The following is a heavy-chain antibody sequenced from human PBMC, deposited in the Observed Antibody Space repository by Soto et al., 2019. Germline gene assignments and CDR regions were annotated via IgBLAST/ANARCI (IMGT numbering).Heavy chain of an antibody. Sequence: GSLRLSCAASGFSFGSYALSRVRQAPGKGLEWVSTISGSDGKTFYADSVKGRFSISRDTSQNTLYLQMNSLRADDTAIYYCARWSYLDYWGQGTRVTVPS. V-gene: IGHV3-23*01. CDR1: GFSFGSYA. CDR2: ISGSDGKT. J-gene: IGHJ4*02. D-gene: IGHD3-3*01. CDR3: ARWSYLDY.